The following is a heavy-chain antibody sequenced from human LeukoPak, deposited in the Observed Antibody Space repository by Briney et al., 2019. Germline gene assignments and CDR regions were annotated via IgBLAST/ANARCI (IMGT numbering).Heavy chain of an antibody. D-gene: IGHD3-22*01. CDR3: ARDQSPPDYYDSSGYYS. Sequence: ASVKVSCKASGGTFSSYAISWVRQAPGQGLEWMGRIIPILGIANYAQKFQGRVTITADKSTSTAYMELSSLRSEDTAAYYCARDQSPPDYYDSSGYYSWGQGTLVTVSS. J-gene: IGHJ4*02. CDR2: IIPILGIA. V-gene: IGHV1-69*04. CDR1: GGTFSSYA.